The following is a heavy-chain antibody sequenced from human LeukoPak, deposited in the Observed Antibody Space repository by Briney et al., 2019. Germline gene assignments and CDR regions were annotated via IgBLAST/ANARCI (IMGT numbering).Heavy chain of an antibody. Sequence: GGSLRLSCAASGFTSSSYWMHWVRQAPGKGLVWVSRINSDGSNTNYADSVKGRFTISRDNAKNSLYLQMNSLRAEDTAVYYCARAQPPFDPWGQGTLVTVSS. D-gene: IGHD2-2*01. CDR1: GFTSSSYW. V-gene: IGHV3-74*01. J-gene: IGHJ5*02. CDR3: ARAQPPFDP. CDR2: INSDGSNT.